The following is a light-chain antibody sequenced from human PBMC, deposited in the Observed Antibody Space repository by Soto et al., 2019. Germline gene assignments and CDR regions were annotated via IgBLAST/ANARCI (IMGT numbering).Light chain of an antibody. CDR3: QHYNRYPYT. V-gene: IGKV1-5*01. CDR1: QSISSR. CDR2: DAS. Sequence: DLHMTQSPSTLSASVGDRVTITCRASQSISSRLAWYQQKPGEVPKLLIYDASSLTSGVPSRFSGSGSGTEFTLTISSLQPDDFATYYCQHYNRYPYTFGQGTKLEIK. J-gene: IGKJ2*01.